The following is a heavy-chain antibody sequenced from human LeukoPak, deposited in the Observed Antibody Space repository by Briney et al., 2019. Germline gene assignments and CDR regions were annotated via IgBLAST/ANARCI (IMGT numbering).Heavy chain of an antibody. CDR3: AKWGAKWELRYYGMDV. Sequence: GRSLRLSCAASGFTFSSYGMHWVRQAPGKGLEWVAVISYDGSNKYYADSVKGRFTISRDNSKNTLYLQMNSLRAEDTAVYYCAKWGAKWELRYYGMDVWGQGTTVTVSS. CDR1: GFTFSSYG. CDR2: ISYDGSNK. V-gene: IGHV3-30*18. D-gene: IGHD1-26*01. J-gene: IGHJ6*02.